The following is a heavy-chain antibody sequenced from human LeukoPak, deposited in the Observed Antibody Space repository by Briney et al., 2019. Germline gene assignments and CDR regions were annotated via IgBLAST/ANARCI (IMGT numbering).Heavy chain of an antibody. J-gene: IGHJ4*02. CDR2: ISRSSATI. Sequence: GGSLRLSCAASGFTFSSYSMNWVRQAPGKGLEWVSQISRSSATIYYADSVKGRFIISRDNDKNSVFLQMNSLRAEDTAVYYCARDSYSSSRNDYWGQGTLVTVSS. CDR1: GFTFSSYS. V-gene: IGHV3-48*01. CDR3: ARDSYSSSRNDY. D-gene: IGHD6-13*01.